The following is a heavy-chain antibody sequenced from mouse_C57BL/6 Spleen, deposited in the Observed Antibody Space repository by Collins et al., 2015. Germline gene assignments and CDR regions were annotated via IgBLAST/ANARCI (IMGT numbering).Heavy chain of an antibody. Sequence: LQQPGAELVKPGASVKMSCKASGYTFTSYWITWVKQRPGQGLEWIGDIYPGSGSTNYNEKFKSKATLTVDTSSSTAYMQLSSLTSEDSAVYYCASRGVVAEYYFDYWGQGTTLTVSS. CDR2: IYPGSGST. D-gene: IGHD1-1*01. CDR3: ASRGVVAEYYFDY. V-gene: IGHV1-55*01. J-gene: IGHJ2*01. CDR1: GYTFTSYW.